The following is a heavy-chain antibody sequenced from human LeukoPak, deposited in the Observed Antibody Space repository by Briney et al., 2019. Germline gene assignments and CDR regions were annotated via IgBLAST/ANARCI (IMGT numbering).Heavy chain of an antibody. V-gene: IGHV3-15*01. CDR2: IKSKTDGWTT. D-gene: IGHD2-21*01. J-gene: IGHJ4*02. CDR1: GFTFSNAW. Sequence: GGSLRLSCAASGFTFSNAWMGWVRQAPGKGLEWVGRIKSKTDGWTTEYAAPVKGRFTISRDDSKNTVYLQMNSLKTEDTAVYYCTTYSQGAHDYWGQGTLVTVSS. CDR3: TTYSQGAHDY.